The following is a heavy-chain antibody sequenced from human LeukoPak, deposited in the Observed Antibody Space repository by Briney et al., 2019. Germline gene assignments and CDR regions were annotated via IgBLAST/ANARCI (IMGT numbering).Heavy chain of an antibody. CDR2: INPSGGST. CDR3: ARDRSIAAAGTVIPRFYFDY. J-gene: IGHJ4*02. D-gene: IGHD6-13*01. Sequence: ASVKVSCKASGYTFTSYYMHWVRQAPGQGLEWMGIINPSGGSTSYAQKFQGRVTMTRDTSTSTVYMELSSLRSEDTAVYYCARDRSIAAAGTVIPRFYFDYWDQGTLVTVSS. V-gene: IGHV1-46*01. CDR1: GYTFTSYY.